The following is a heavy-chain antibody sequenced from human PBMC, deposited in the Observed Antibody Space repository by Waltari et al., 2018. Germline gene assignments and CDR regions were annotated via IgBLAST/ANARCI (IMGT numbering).Heavy chain of an antibody. J-gene: IGHJ5*02. CDR1: GGTFSSYA. CDR3: ARDYCSSTCCYPRVWFDP. Sequence: QVQLVQSGAEVKKPGSSVKVSCKASGGTFSSYAISWVRQAPGQGLEWMGRIIPIFGTAHYAQKYQGRVTITADKSTSTAYMELSSLRSEDTAVYYCARDYCSSTCCYPRVWFDPWGQGTLVTVSS. D-gene: IGHD2-2*01. V-gene: IGHV1-69*13. CDR2: IIPIFGTA.